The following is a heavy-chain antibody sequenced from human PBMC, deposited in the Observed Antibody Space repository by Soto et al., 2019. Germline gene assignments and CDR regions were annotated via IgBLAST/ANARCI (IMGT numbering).Heavy chain of an antibody. CDR2: IYHSGST. J-gene: IGHJ4*02. Sequence: QVRLQESGPGLVKPSGTLSLTCAVSGGSISSSNWWSWVRQPPGKGLEWIGEIYHSGSTNYNPSLKRRVTMSVDKPKNQFSLNLSSVTAADTAVYYCARGVGSSAWSVYWGQGTLDTVS. V-gene: IGHV4-4*02. D-gene: IGHD6-19*01. CDR1: GGSISSSNW. CDR3: ARGVGSSAWSVY.